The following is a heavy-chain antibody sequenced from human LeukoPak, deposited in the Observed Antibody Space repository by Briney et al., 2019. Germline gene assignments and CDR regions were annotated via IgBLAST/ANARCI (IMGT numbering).Heavy chain of an antibody. Sequence: SETLSLTCTVSGGSISSGGYYWSWIWQPPGKGLEWIGYIYHSGSTYYNPSLKSRVTISVDRSKNQFSLKLSSVTAADTAVYYCARENSRGRFDYWGQGTLVTVSS. CDR1: GGSISSGGYY. V-gene: IGHV4-30-2*01. CDR3: ARENSRGRFDY. CDR2: IYHSGST. D-gene: IGHD6-19*01. J-gene: IGHJ4*02.